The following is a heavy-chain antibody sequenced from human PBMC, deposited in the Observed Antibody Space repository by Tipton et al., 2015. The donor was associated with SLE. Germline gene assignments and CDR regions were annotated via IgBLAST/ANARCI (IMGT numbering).Heavy chain of an antibody. V-gene: IGHV3-23*01. CDR2: ISGDGSKS. Sequence: SLRLSCAASGFAFNTYVMTWVRQAPGKGLEWVSSISGDGSKSNYADSGKGRFTVSRDNSKDTLYMKMNSLRAEDTALYYWAKGGASIAAWFDPWGLGTLVTVSS. CDR1: GFAFNTYV. J-gene: IGHJ5*02. D-gene: IGHD6-13*01. CDR3: AKGGASIAAWFDP.